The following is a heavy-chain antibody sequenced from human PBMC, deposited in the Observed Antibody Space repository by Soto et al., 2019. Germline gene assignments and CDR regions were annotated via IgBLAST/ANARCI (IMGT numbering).Heavy chain of an antibody. V-gene: IGHV3-30*04. J-gene: IGHJ4*02. CDR2: ISKDGKRK. CDR1: GFTFSSSA. CDR3: ARDPKGSYCYIDC. Sequence: SLRLSCAAYGFTFSSSAIHCVRQAPGKGLEWVTIISKDGKRKHYADSVKGRFTISRDNSKHTLFLQMNSLIAEDTAVYDGARDPKGSYCYIDCWCQGSSVTVSS. D-gene: IGHD3-10*01.